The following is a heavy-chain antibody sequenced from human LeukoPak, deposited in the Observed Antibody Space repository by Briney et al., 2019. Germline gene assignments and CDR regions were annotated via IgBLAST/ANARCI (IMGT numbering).Heavy chain of an antibody. D-gene: IGHD6-13*01. CDR1: GGSISSYY. J-gene: IGHJ5*02. CDR2: IYTSGST. CDR3: ARVEGSAALHLGWFDP. V-gene: IGHV4-4*09. Sequence: SETLSLTCTVSGGSISSYYWSWIRQPPGKGLEWIGYIYTSGSTNYNPSLKSRVTISVDTSKNQFSLKLSSVTAADTAVYYCARVEGSAALHLGWFDPWGQGTLVTVSS.